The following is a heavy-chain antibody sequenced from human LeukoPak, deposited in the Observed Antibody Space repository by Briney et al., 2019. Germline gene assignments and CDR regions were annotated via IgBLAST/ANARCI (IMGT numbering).Heavy chain of an antibody. V-gene: IGHV4-31*03. D-gene: IGHD6-13*01. CDR3: ARTLLDGIAAAGTRAFDI. CDR2: IYYSGST. Sequence: SETLSLTCTVSGGSISSGGYYWSWIRQHPGKGLEWIGYIYYSGSTYYNPSLKSRVTISVDTSKNQFSLKLSSVTAADTAVYYCARTLLDGIAAAGTRAFDIWGQGTMVTVSS. J-gene: IGHJ3*02. CDR1: GGSISSGGYY.